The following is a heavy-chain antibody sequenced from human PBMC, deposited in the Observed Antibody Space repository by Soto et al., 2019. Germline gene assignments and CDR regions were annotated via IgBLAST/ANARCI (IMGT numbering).Heavy chain of an antibody. Sequence: QVQLVQSGAEVKKPGSSVKVSCKASGGTFSSYAISWVRQAPGQGLEWMGGIIPIFGTANYAQKFQGRVTITADESTSTAYMEPSSLRSEDTAVYYCARWIGRTTVTINGMDVWGQGTTVTVSS. CDR1: GGTFSSYA. J-gene: IGHJ6*02. D-gene: IGHD4-17*01. CDR2: IIPIFGTA. CDR3: ARWIGRTTVTINGMDV. V-gene: IGHV1-69*01.